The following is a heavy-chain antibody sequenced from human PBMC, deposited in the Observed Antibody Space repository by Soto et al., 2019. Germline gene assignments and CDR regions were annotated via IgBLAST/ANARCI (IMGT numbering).Heavy chain of an antibody. D-gene: IGHD2-2*01. CDR1: GYTFTRYT. J-gene: IGHJ4*02. CDR3: ARPTYCSSTHCSPFDY. CDR2: INPDNGNT. V-gene: IGHV1-3*01. Sequence: GASVKVSCKASGYTFTRYTMNWVRQAPGQRLEWMGWINPDNGNTKSSQKFQDRVIITRDTSASTAYMDLSSLRSEDTAMYYCARPTYCSSTHCSPFDYWGQGTLVTVSS.